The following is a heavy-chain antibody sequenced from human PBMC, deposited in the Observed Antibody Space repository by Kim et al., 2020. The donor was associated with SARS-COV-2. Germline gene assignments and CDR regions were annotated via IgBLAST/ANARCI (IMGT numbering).Heavy chain of an antibody. Sequence: SETLSLTCTVSGGSVSSGSYYWSWIRQPPGKGLEWIGYIYYSGSTNYNPSLKSRVTISVDTSKNQFSLKLSSVTAADTAVYYCARDCVLGPYCSSTPLGMDVWGQGTTVTVSS. V-gene: IGHV4-61*01. J-gene: IGHJ6*02. CDR1: GGSVSSGSYY. CDR3: ARDCVLGPYCSSTPLGMDV. D-gene: IGHD2-2*01. CDR2: IYYSGST.